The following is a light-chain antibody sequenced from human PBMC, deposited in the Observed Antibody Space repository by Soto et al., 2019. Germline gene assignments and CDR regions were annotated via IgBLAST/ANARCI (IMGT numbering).Light chain of an antibody. Sequence: AIRMTQSPSSFSASTGDRVTITCRASQCISSHLAWYQVKPGKAPRLLIYTASYLESGVPSRFSGSGSGTDFNLTISALQSEDFAAYYCQQYSSYPLTFGGGTKVEIK. V-gene: IGKV1-8*01. CDR2: TAS. J-gene: IGKJ4*01. CDR1: QCISSH. CDR3: QQYSSYPLT.